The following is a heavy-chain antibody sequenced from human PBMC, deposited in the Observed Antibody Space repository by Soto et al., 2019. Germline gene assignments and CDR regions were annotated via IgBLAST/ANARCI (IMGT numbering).Heavy chain of an antibody. CDR2: IYYSGST. J-gene: IGHJ3*02. Sequence: QVQLQESGPGLMKPSETLPLTCTVSGGSISSYYWSWIRQPPGKGLEWIGYIYYSGSTNYNPSLKSRATISIDTSKNQFSLKLSSVTAADTAVYYCARRRILVDQGYAFDIWGPGTMVTVSS. CDR3: ARRRILVDQGYAFDI. CDR1: GGSISSYY. V-gene: IGHV4-59*01.